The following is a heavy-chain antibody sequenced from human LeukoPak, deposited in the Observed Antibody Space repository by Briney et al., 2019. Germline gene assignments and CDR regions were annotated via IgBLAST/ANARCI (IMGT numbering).Heavy chain of an antibody. Sequence: GASVKVSCKASGYTFTSYGISWVRQAPGQGLEWMGWISAYNGNTNYAQKLQGRVTMTTDTSTSTAYMELRSLRSDDTAVYYCAREVLRYFDWPLDYWGQGTLATVSS. CDR3: AREVLRYFDWPLDY. CDR1: GYTFTSYG. CDR2: ISAYNGNT. V-gene: IGHV1-18*01. D-gene: IGHD3-9*01. J-gene: IGHJ4*02.